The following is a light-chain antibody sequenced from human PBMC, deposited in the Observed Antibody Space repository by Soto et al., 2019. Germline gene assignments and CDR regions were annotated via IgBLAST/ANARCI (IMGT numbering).Light chain of an antibody. Sequence: QSVLTQPPSVSAAPGQTVTISCSGSSPNIGTNYVSWYQQVPGAAPRLLIYETNRRPSGIPARFSASKSGASATLGITGLQTGDEAHYYCGTWDTSLTAVVFGGGTKLTVL. CDR1: SPNIGTNY. J-gene: IGLJ3*02. V-gene: IGLV1-51*01. CDR2: ETN. CDR3: GTWDTSLTAVV.